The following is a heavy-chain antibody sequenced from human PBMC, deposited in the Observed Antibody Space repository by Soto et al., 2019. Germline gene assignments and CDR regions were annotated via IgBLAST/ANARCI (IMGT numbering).Heavy chain of an antibody. D-gene: IGHD4-17*01. V-gene: IGHV3-33*01. Sequence: QVQLVESGGGVVQPGRSLRLSCAASGFIFSNYGMHWVRQAPGKGLEWVAIIWYDGSNKYFTDSVKGRFTISRDNSKNTLYLQMNRLRAEDTAVYYCARDYSVTTGPYYYYMDVWGKGTTVTVSS. J-gene: IGHJ6*03. CDR3: ARDYSVTTGPYYYYMDV. CDR1: GFIFSNYG. CDR2: IWYDGSNK.